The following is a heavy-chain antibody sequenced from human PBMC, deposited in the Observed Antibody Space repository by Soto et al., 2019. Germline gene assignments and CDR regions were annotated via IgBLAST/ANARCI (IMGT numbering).Heavy chain of an antibody. J-gene: IGHJ6*02. D-gene: IGHD3-10*01. CDR3: ARDGPYYYASRMDV. Sequence: EVQLVESGGGLVQPGGSLRLSCAASGIPVSSNYMTWVRRAPGKGLEWVSVLHSGGDTYYANSVKGRFTISRHDSTNTLFLQMNSPTPEDTAVYYCARDGPYYYASRMDVWGQGTTVTVSS. CDR1: GIPVSSNY. V-gene: IGHV3-53*04. CDR2: LHSGGDT.